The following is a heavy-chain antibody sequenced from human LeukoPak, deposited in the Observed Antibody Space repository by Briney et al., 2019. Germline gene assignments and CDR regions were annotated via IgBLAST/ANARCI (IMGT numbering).Heavy chain of an antibody. CDR3: AKFYFDSSGYYDVFDI. Sequence: PSETLSLTCTVSGGSISSNNYYWGWIRQPPGKGLEWIGSIYYSGSTYYNPSLKSRVTISVDTSKNQFSLKLSSVTAADTAVYFCAKFYFDSSGYYDVFDIWGQGTMVTVSS. J-gene: IGHJ3*02. D-gene: IGHD3-22*01. CDR1: GGSISSNNYY. V-gene: IGHV4-39*07. CDR2: IYYSGST.